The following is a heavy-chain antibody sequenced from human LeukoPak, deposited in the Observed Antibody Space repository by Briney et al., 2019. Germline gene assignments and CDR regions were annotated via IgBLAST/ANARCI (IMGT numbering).Heavy chain of an antibody. J-gene: IGHJ4*02. V-gene: IGHV3-48*04. D-gene: IGHD3-10*01. CDR3: ARVLGGSGSYSYFDY. CDR1: GFTFSNYG. Sequence: PGGSLRLSCAASGFTFSNYGMNWVRQTPGKGLEWVSYISSNTRIIDYADSVKGRFTISRDNAKNSLFLQMNSLRAEDTAVYYCARVLGGSGSYSYFDYWGQGTLVTVSS. CDR2: ISSNTRII.